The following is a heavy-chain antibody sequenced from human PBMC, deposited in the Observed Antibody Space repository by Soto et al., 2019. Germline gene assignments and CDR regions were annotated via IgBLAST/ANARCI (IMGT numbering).Heavy chain of an antibody. CDR1: GGSISSYY. CDR3: ARRIRTTPRDFDY. Sequence: SETLSLTCTVSGGSISSYYWSWIRQPPGKGLEWIGYIHYSGSTKYNPSLKSRVTISVDTSKNQFSLKLSSVTAADTAVYYCARRIRTTPRDFDYWGQGTLVTGSS. V-gene: IGHV4-59*01. J-gene: IGHJ4*02. CDR2: IHYSGST. D-gene: IGHD1-1*01.